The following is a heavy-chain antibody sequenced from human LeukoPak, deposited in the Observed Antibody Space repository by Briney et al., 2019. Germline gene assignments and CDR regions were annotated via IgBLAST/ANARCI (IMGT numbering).Heavy chain of an antibody. CDR3: ARDSQYSSGSRYLYYYYMDV. J-gene: IGHJ6*03. CDR1: GGSISSYY. Sequence: SETLSLTCTVSGGSISSYYWSWIRQPPGKGLEWIGYIYYSGSTNYNPSLKSRVTISVDTSKNQFSLKLSSVTAADTAVYYCARDSQYSSGSRYLYYYYMDVWGKGTTVTVSS. V-gene: IGHV4-59*12. D-gene: IGHD6-19*01. CDR2: IYYSGST.